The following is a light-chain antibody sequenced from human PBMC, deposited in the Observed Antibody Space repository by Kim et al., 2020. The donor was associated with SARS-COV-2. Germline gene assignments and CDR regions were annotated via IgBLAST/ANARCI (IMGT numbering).Light chain of an antibody. CDR2: QDS. V-gene: IGLV3-1*01. Sequence: VSPGQTARITCSGDKLGDKYACWYQQKPGQSPVLVIYQDSKRPSGIPERFSGSNSGNTATLTISGTQAMDEADYYCQAWDSSIVVFGGGTQLTVL. J-gene: IGLJ2*01. CDR1: KLGDKY. CDR3: QAWDSSIVV.